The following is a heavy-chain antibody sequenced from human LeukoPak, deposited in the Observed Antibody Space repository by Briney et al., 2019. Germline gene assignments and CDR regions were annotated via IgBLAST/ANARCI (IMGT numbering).Heavy chain of an antibody. V-gene: IGHV3-23*01. D-gene: IGHD2-15*01. CDR2: ISDSGDNT. Sequence: GGSLRLSCAASGFTFSNNAMNWVRQAPGKGLEWVSSISDSGDNTYYADSVKGRFTISRDNSKNTLYLQMNYLRAEDSAVYYCAKGPECRRGRCSVSDYWGQGTLVTVSS. J-gene: IGHJ4*02. CDR1: GFTFSNNA. CDR3: AKGPECRRGRCSVSDY.